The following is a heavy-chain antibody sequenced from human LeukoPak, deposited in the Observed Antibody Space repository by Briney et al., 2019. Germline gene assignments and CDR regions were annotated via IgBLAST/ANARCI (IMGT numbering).Heavy chain of an antibody. Sequence: SQTLSLTCAISGDSVSSNSAAWNWIRQSPSRGLEWLGRTYYRSKWYNDYAVSVKSRITINPDTSKNQFSLQLSSVTAADTAVYYCARVFSYPLRAPFDPWGQGTLVTVSS. CDR3: ARVFSYPLRAPFDP. D-gene: IGHD3-3*01. J-gene: IGHJ5*02. CDR1: GDSVSSNSAA. CDR2: TYYRSKWYN. V-gene: IGHV6-1*01.